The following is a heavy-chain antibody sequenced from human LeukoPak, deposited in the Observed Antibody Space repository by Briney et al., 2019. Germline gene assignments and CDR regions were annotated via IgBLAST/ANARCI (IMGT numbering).Heavy chain of an antibody. V-gene: IGHV1-8*03. CDR1: GYTFTGYY. J-gene: IGHJ4*02. CDR3: ARGRMHSGYEYYFDY. Sequence: ASVKVSCKASGYTFTGYYMHWVRQAPGQGLEWMGWMNPNSGNTGYAQKFQGRVTITRNTSISTAYMELSSLRSEDTAVYYCARGRMHSGYEYYFDYWGQGTLVTVSS. CDR2: MNPNSGNT. D-gene: IGHD5-12*01.